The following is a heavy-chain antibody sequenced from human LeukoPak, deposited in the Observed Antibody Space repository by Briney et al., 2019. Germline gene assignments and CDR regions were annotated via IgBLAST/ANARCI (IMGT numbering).Heavy chain of an antibody. V-gene: IGHV4-34*01. CDR2: INHSGST. CDR1: GGSFSGYY. Sequence: SETLSLTCAVYGGSFSGYYWSWIRQPPGKGLEWIGEINHSGSTNYNPSLKSRVTISVDTSKNQFSLKLSSVTAADTAVYYCATGTIFGSPTSDYWGQGTLVTVSS. CDR3: ATGTIFGSPTSDY. J-gene: IGHJ4*02. D-gene: IGHD3-3*01.